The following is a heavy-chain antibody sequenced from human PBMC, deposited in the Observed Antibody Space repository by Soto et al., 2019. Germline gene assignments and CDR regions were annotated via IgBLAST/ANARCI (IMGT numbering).Heavy chain of an antibody. CDR3: ARASGGSAAGNFDF. D-gene: IGHD6-13*01. V-gene: IGHV4-59*01. CDR2: IHYSGST. J-gene: IGHJ4*02. Sequence: SETLSLTCTVSGGSINNYYWSWIRQPPGKGLEWIGYIHYSGSTNYNPSLKSRVTLSVDTSKNQFSLKLSSVTAADTAVYYCARASGGSAAGNFDFWGQGTLVTVSS. CDR1: GGSINNYY.